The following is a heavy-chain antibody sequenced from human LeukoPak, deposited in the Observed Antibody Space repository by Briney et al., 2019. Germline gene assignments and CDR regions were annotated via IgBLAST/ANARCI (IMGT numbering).Heavy chain of an antibody. CDR1: GGSFSGYY. V-gene: IGHV4-34*01. CDR2: INHSGST. D-gene: IGHD2-2*01. Sequence: SETLSLTCAVYGGSFSGYYWSWIRQPPGKGLEWIGEINHSGSTNYNPSLKSRVTISVDTSKNQFSLKLSSVTAADTAVYYCARLAPAAIAQDAFDIWGQGTMVTVSS. J-gene: IGHJ3*02. CDR3: ARLAPAAIAQDAFDI.